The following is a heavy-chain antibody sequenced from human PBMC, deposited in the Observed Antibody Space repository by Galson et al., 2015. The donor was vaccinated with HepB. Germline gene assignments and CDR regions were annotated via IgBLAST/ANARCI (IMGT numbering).Heavy chain of an antibody. J-gene: IGHJ4*02. V-gene: IGHV1-2*06. CDR2: INPNGGAT. D-gene: IGHD3-3*01. CDR3: ARDLRPTNFGVFTLDY. CDR1: GFTFIGYH. Sequence: SVKVSCKGSGFTFIGYHIHWVRQAPGQGLEWLGRINPNGGATTYAQKFQGRVTLTRTTSSKTADMELTSLKPDDSAVYYCARDLRPTNFGVFTLDYWGQGSLVTVSS.